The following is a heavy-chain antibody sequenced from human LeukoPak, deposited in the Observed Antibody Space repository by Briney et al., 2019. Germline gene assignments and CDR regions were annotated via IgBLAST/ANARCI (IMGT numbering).Heavy chain of an antibody. Sequence: PGGSLRLSCTASGFTFSGSGMHWVRQAPGKGLEWVAVISYDGSNKYYADSVKGRFTISRDNSKNTLYLQMNSLRAEDTAVYYCASEFSSSWPGSNDYWGQGTLVTVSS. CDR2: ISYDGSNK. D-gene: IGHD6-13*01. CDR3: ASEFSSSWPGSNDY. CDR1: GFTFSGSG. J-gene: IGHJ4*02. V-gene: IGHV3-30*19.